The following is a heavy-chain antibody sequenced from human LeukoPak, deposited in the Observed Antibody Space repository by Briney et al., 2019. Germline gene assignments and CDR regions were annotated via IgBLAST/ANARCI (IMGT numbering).Heavy chain of an antibody. V-gene: IGHV3-48*01. CDR2: ISSSSSTI. Sequence: GGSLRLSCAASGFTFSSYSMTWVRQAPGKGLEWVSYISSSSSTIYYADSVKGRFSISRDNAKSSLYLQMNSLRAEDTAVYYCASPPFGCSSTSCYGYWGQGTLVSVSS. J-gene: IGHJ4*02. D-gene: IGHD2-2*01. CDR1: GFTFSSYS. CDR3: ASPPFGCSSTSCYGY.